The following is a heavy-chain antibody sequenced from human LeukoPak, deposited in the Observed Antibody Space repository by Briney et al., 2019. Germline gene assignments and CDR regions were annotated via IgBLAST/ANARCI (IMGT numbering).Heavy chain of an antibody. V-gene: IGHV3-9*01. Sequence: GGSLRLSCAASGFTFSSYAMGWVRQAPGKGLEWVSGTSWNSGSIGYADSVKGRFTISRDNAKNSLYLQMNSLRAEDTALYYCAKGVSHGGQDLDDYGDYGIDYWGQGTLVTVSS. CDR1: GFTFSSYA. CDR3: AKGVSHGGQDLDDYGDYGIDY. D-gene: IGHD4-17*01. J-gene: IGHJ4*02. CDR2: TSWNSGSI.